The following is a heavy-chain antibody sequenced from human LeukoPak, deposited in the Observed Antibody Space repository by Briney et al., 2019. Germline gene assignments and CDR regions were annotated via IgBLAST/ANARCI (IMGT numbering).Heavy chain of an antibody. CDR3: ARGSWSGSYWPYYYYGMDV. D-gene: IGHD1-26*01. V-gene: IGHV4-34*01. CDR1: GGSFSGYY. Sequence: SETLSLTCAVYGGSFSGYYWSWIRQPPGKGLEWIGEINHSGSTNYNPSLKSRVTISVDTSKNQFSLKLSSVTAADTAVYYCARGSWSGSYWPYYYYGMDVWGQGTTVTVSS. J-gene: IGHJ6*02. CDR2: INHSGST.